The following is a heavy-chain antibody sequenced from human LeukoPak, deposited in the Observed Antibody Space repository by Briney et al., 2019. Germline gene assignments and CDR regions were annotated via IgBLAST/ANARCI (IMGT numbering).Heavy chain of an antibody. CDR3: ASSVNYYDSSGIDAFDI. CDR2: IYSGGST. V-gene: IGHV3-53*01. CDR1: GFTVSSNY. J-gene: IGHJ3*02. D-gene: IGHD3-22*01. Sequence: PGGSLRLSCAASGFTVSSNYMSWVRQAPGKGLEWVSVIYSGGSTYYAGSVKGRFTISRDNSKNTLYLQMNSLRAEDTAVYYCASSVNYYDSSGIDAFDIWGQGTMVTVSS.